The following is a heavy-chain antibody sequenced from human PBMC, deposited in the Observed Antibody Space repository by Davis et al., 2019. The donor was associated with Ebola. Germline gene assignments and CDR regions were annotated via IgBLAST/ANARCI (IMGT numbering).Heavy chain of an antibody. CDR3: ARDIFITMVRGVFVGEFDYGMDV. CDR1: GGTFSSYA. D-gene: IGHD3-10*01. Sequence: SVKVSCKASGGTFSSYAISWVRQAPGQGLEWMGGIIPIFGTANYAQKLQGRVTMTTDTSTSTAYMELRSLRSDDTAVYYCARDIFITMVRGVFVGEFDYGMDVWGQGTTVTVSS. CDR2: IIPIFGTA. J-gene: IGHJ6*02. V-gene: IGHV1-69*05.